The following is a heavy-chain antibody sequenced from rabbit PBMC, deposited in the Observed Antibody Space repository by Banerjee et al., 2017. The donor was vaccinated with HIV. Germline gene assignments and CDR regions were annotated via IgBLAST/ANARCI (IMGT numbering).Heavy chain of an antibody. D-gene: IGHD1-1*01. CDR1: GFSFSSSYW. V-gene: IGHV1S45*01. Sequence: QEQLEESGGDLVKPEGSLTLTCTASGFSFSSSYWICWVRQAPGKGLEWIACIDAGSSGRTYYASWVNGRFTISSDNAQNTVDLQMNSLTVADTATYFCAREFDASNGLHLWGPGTLVTVS. J-gene: IGHJ4*01. CDR3: AREFDASNGLHL. CDR2: IDAGSSGRT.